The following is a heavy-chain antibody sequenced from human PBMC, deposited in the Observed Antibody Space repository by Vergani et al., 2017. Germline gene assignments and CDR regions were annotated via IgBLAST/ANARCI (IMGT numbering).Heavy chain of an antibody. CDR3: ARDRLSDVGYCSGGSCYSYYYYGMDV. CDR2: ISSSSSYI. Sequence: ELQLVEPGRGLVKPGGPLRLPCAASGFTFSSYSTNWVRHAPGKGLDWVSSISSSSSYIYYADSVKGRFTLSRDNAKNSLYLQMNSLRAEDTAVYYCARDRLSDVGYCSGGSCYSYYYYGMDVWGQ. J-gene: IGHJ6*02. D-gene: IGHD2-15*01. V-gene: IGHV3-21*01. CDR1: GFTFSSYS.